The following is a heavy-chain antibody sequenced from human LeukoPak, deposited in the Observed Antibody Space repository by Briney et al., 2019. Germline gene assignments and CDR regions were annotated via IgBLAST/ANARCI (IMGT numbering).Heavy chain of an antibody. CDR1: GGSVSSGDYW. Sequence: SETLSLTCTVSGGSVSSGDYWWSWIRQRPGHGLAWIGFISYSGSTYYNPSLKSRVTISVDTSKNQFSLKLTSMTAADTAVYYCAKSPSGSPFDYWGQGTLVTVSS. J-gene: IGHJ4*02. D-gene: IGHD1-26*01. CDR2: ISYSGST. V-gene: IGHV4-31*03. CDR3: AKSPSGSPFDY.